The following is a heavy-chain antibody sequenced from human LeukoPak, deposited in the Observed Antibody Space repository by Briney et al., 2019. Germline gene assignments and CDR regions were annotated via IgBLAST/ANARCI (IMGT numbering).Heavy chain of an antibody. CDR2: IYSGGST. Sequence: PGGSLRLSCAASGFTVSSNYMSWVRQAPGKGLEWVSVIYSGGSTYYADSVKGRFTISRDNSKNTLYLQMNSLRAEDTAVYYCARVEEGDTAPAGPFDYWGQGTLVTVSS. D-gene: IGHD5-18*01. J-gene: IGHJ4*02. CDR3: ARVEEGDTAPAGPFDY. CDR1: GFTVSSNY. V-gene: IGHV3-66*01.